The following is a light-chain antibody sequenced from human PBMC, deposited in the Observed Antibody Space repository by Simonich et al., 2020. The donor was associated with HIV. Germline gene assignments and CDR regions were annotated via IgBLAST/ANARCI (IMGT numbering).Light chain of an antibody. CDR3: SSYTSSSTLV. V-gene: IGLV2-14*01. CDR1: RSDVGGYNY. CDR2: YVS. J-gene: IGLJ3*02. Sequence: QSALTQPASVSGSPGQSITISCTGTRSDVGGYNYVSWYPQHPGKAPKLMIYYVSKRPSGVSNRFAGSKSGNTASLTISGLQAEDEADYYCSSYTSSSTLVFGGGTKLTVL.